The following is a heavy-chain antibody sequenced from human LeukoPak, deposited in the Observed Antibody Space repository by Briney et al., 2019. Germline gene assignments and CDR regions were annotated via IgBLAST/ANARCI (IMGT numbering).Heavy chain of an antibody. V-gene: IGHV3-11*01. CDR1: GFTFSDYY. J-gene: IGHJ3*02. CDR3: ARNAYYYDSSSYYRNAFDI. CDR2: IYGIDSTI. Sequence: GGSLRLSCAASGFTFSDYYMSWIRQAPGKGLEWLSYIYGIDSTISYAASVKGRFTISRDNAKNSLYLQMNSLRAEDTAVYYCARNAYYYDSSSYYRNAFDIWGQGTVVTVSS. D-gene: IGHD3-22*01.